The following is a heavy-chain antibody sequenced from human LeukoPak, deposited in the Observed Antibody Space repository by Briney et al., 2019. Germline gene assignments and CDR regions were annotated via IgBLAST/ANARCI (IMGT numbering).Heavy chain of an antibody. CDR1: GFTFSSSA. J-gene: IGHJ3*01. CDR2: FSATDGSA. V-gene: IGHV3-23*01. D-gene: IGHD6-13*01. CDR3: AKARIAAAGTGAFDV. Sequence: PGGSLRLSCAASGFTFSSSAMSWVRQAPGKGLEWVSAFSATDGSAQYAESVKGRFTISRDNSKSSLYLQMNSLRDEDTAVYYCAKARIAAAGTGAFDVWGQGTMVTVSS.